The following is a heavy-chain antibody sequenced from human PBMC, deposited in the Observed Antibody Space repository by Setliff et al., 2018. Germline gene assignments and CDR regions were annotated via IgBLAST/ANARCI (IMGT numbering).Heavy chain of an antibody. V-gene: IGHV1-8*02. D-gene: IGHD3-22*01. Sequence: ASVKVSCKASGYTFTSYDINWVRQATGQGLEWMGWTNPNSGNTGYAQKFQGRVTMTRNTSISTAYMELSRLRSDDTAVYYCARDRDSSGYPYYFDYWGQGTLVTVSS. J-gene: IGHJ4*02. CDR1: GYTFTSYD. CDR3: ARDRDSSGYPYYFDY. CDR2: TNPNSGNT.